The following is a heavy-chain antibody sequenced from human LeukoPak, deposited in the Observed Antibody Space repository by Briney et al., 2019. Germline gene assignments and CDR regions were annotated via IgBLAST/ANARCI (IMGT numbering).Heavy chain of an antibody. V-gene: IGHV3-20*04. Sequence: GGSLRLSCAASGFTFDDYGMSWVRQAPGKGLEWVSGINWNGGSTSYADSVKGRFTISRDNAKNSLYLQMNSLRAEDTAVYYCARDYSGWSLDPWGQGTLVTVSS. J-gene: IGHJ5*02. CDR3: ARDYSGWSLDP. D-gene: IGHD5-12*01. CDR1: GFTFDDYG. CDR2: INWNGGST.